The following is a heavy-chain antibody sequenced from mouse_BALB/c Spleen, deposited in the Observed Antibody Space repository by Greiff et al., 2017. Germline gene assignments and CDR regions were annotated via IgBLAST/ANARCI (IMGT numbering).Heavy chain of an antibody. J-gene: IGHJ4*01. CDR1: GFSLTSYG. CDR2: IWRGGST. CDR3: AKTGYDGTRAMDY. V-gene: IGHV2-5-1*01. Sequence: VQLQQSGPSLVQPSQSLSITCTVSGFSLTSYGVHWVRQSPGKGLEWLGVIWRGGSTDYNAAFMSRLSITKDNSKSQVFFKMNSLQADDTAIYYCAKTGYDGTRAMDYWGQGTSVTVSS. D-gene: IGHD2-2*01.